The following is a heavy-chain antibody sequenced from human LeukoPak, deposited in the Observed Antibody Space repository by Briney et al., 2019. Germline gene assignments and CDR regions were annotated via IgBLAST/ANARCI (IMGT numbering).Heavy chain of an antibody. CDR1: GFTFSSYS. V-gene: IGHV3-48*01. D-gene: IGHD3-16*01. J-gene: IGHJ4*02. Sequence: GGSLRLSCAASGFTFSSYSMNWVRQAPGKGLEWVSYISSSSSTIYYADSVKGRFSISRDNAKSSLYLQMNSLRAEDTAVYYCARGLRLGELGFDYWGQGTLVTVSS. CDR3: ARGLRLGELGFDY. CDR2: ISSSSSTI.